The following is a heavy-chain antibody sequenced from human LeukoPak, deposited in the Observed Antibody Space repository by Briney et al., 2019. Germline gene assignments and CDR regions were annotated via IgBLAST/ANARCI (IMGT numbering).Heavy chain of an antibody. Sequence: ASVKVSCKASGYTFNSYDINWVRQATGQGLEWMGWMNPNSGDTGYVQKFQGRVTVTRNTSITTAYMELSSLRSEDTAVYYCATNGYSGTYNRYFDSWGQGTLVTVSS. V-gene: IGHV1-8*01. CDR2: MNPNSGDT. CDR3: ATNGYSGTYNRYFDS. D-gene: IGHD1-26*01. CDR1: GYTFNSYD. J-gene: IGHJ4*02.